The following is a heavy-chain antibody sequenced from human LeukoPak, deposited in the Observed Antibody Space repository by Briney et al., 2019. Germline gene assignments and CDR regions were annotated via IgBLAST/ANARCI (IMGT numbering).Heavy chain of an antibody. Sequence: SQTLSLTCTVSGGSISSGGYYWSWIRQHPGKGLEWIGYIYYSGSTYYNPSLKSRVTISVDTSKNQFSLKLSSVTAADTAVCYCARGQLGGWFDPWGQGTLVTVSS. J-gene: IGHJ5*02. CDR1: GGSISSGGYY. CDR2: IYYSGST. CDR3: ARGQLGGWFDP. V-gene: IGHV4-31*03. D-gene: IGHD6-6*01.